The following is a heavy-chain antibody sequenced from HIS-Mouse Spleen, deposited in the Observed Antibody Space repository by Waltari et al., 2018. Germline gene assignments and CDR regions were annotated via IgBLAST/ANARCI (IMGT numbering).Heavy chain of an antibody. CDR1: GFTFSSYG. Sequence: QVQLVESGGGVVQPGRSLRLSCAASGFTFSSYGMHWVRQAPGKGLEWVAVISNGGSNNYYADSVKGRFNISRDNSKNTLYLQMTSLRAEDTAVYYCAKASSGWLDYWGQGTLVTVSS. V-gene: IGHV3-30*18. J-gene: IGHJ4*02. CDR3: AKASSGWLDY. CDR2: ISNGGSNN. D-gene: IGHD6-19*01.